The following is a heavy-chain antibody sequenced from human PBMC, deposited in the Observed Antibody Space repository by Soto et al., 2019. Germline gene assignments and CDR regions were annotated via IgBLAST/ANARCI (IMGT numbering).Heavy chain of an antibody. CDR1: GGTFSNFA. Sequence: QVQLVQSGAEVKKPGSSVKVSCKASGGTFSNFAISWVRQAPGQGLEWMGGFIPICGTLNFAQRFQGRLTISADESTSTAYTELSRLRSEDTAVYYCARFEQLVLHWGQGTLVTVSS. D-gene: IGHD6-13*01. J-gene: IGHJ1*01. CDR2: FIPICGTL. V-gene: IGHV1-69*01. CDR3: ARFEQLVLH.